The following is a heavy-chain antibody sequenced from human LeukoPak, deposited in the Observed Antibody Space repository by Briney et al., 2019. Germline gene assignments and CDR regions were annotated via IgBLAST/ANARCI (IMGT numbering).Heavy chain of an antibody. CDR2: LKQDGSEK. D-gene: IGHD3-22*01. J-gene: IGHJ4*02. Sequence: GSLRLSCAASGFTFSSYWMGWVRQAPGKGLEWVANLKQDGSEKYYVDSVKGRFTISRDNAKNSLYLQMNSLRAEDTAVYYCARDTLYYYDSSGYDYWGQGTLVTVSS. V-gene: IGHV3-7*01. CDR3: ARDTLYYYDSSGYDY. CDR1: GFTFSSYW.